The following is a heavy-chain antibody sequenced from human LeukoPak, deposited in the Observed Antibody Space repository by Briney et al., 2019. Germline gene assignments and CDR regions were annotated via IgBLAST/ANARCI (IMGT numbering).Heavy chain of an antibody. J-gene: IGHJ1*01. CDR3: ARGVSDFQH. CDR2: IYYSGST. CDR1: GGSISNNY. V-gene: IGHV4-59*01. D-gene: IGHD6-19*01. Sequence: SETLSLTCTVSGGSISNNYWSWIRQPPGKGLEWIGYIYYSGSTNYNPSLKSRVTISVDTSKNQFSLKLSSVTTADTAVYYCARGVSDFQHWGQGTLVTVSS.